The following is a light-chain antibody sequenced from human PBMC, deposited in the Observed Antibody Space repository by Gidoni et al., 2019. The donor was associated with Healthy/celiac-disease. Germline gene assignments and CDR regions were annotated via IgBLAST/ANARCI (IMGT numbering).Light chain of an antibody. Sequence: ETALTQSPATLSLSPGERATLSCRASQSVSSYLAWYQQKPGQAPRLLIYDASNRATGIPARFSGSGSGTDFTLTISSLQPEDFAVYYCQQRSNWPPITFGQGTKVEIK. V-gene: IGKV3-11*01. CDR2: DAS. CDR1: QSVSSY. J-gene: IGKJ1*01. CDR3: QQRSNWPPIT.